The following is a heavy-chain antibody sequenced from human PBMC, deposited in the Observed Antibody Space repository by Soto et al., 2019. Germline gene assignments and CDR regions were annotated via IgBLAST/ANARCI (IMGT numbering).Heavy chain of an antibody. CDR1: GFTFDDYA. CDR2: ISWNSGSI. J-gene: IGHJ3*02. D-gene: IGHD5-12*01. CDR3: AKDLSSQVDYDAFDI. Sequence: DVQLVESGGGLVQPGRSLRLSCAASGFTFDDYAMHWVRQAPGKGLEWVSGISWNSGSIGYADSVKGRFTISRDNAKNSLYLQMNSLRAEDTALYYCAKDLSSQVDYDAFDILGQGTMVTVSS. V-gene: IGHV3-9*01.